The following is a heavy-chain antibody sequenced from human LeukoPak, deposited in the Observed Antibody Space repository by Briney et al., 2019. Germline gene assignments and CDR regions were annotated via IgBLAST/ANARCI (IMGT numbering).Heavy chain of an antibody. CDR1: GGSFSGYY. D-gene: IGHD3-10*01. CDR3: ARAFKITRGAFDI. V-gene: IGHV4-34*01. CDR2: INHSGST. J-gene: IGHJ3*02. Sequence: SSETLSLTCAVYGGSFSGYYWSWIRQPPGKGLEWIGEINHSGSTNYNPSLKSRVTISVDTSKNQFSLKLSSVTAADTAVYYCARAFKITRGAFDIWGQGTMVTVSS.